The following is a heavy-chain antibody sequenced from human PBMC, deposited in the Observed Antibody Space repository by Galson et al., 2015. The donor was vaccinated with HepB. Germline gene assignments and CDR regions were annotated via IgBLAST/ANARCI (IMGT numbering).Heavy chain of an antibody. V-gene: IGHV3-33*08. D-gene: IGHD3-10*01. J-gene: IGHJ3*02. Sequence: SLRLSCAASGFTFSSYGMHWVRQAPGKGLEWVAVIWYDGSNKYYADSVKGRFTISRDNSKNTLYLQMNSLRAEDTAVYYCAREGTGYAFDIWGQGTMVTVSS. CDR3: AREGTGYAFDI. CDR1: GFTFSSYG. CDR2: IWYDGSNK.